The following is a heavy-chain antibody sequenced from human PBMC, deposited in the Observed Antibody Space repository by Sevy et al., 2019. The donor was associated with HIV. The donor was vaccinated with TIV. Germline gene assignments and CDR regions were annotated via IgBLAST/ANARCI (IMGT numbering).Heavy chain of an antibody. V-gene: IGHV3-23*01. CDR2: ISGSGGST. D-gene: IGHD3-3*01. J-gene: IGHJ6*02. CDR3: ARGLIGYYDFWSALGYGMDV. CDR1: GFTFSSYA. Sequence: GGSLRLSCAASGFTFSSYAMSWVRQAPGKGLEWVSAISGSGGSTYYADSVKGRLTISRDNSKNSLYLKMNSLRAEDTAVYYCARGLIGYYDFWSALGYGMDVWGQGTTVTVSS.